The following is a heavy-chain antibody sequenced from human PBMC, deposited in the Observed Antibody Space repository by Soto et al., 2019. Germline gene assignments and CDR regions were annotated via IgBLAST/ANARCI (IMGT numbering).Heavy chain of an antibody. V-gene: IGHV4-59*01. J-gene: IGHJ6*03. CDR3: ARVDIVSPFDYYYMDV. D-gene: IGHD5-12*01. Sequence: SETLSLTCTVSGGSISSYYWSWIRQPPGKGLEWIGYIYYSGSTNYNPSLKSRVTISVDTSKNQFSLKLSSVTAADTAVYYCARVDIVSPFDYYYMDVWGKGTTVTVSS. CDR2: IYYSGST. CDR1: GGSISSYY.